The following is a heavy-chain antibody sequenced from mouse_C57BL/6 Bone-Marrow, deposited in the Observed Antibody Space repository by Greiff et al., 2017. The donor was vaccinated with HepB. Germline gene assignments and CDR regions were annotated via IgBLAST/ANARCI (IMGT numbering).Heavy chain of an antibody. CDR3: ASGVLRRTGDLRMDY. J-gene: IGHJ4*01. CDR2: IDPNSGGT. CDR1: GYTFTSYW. V-gene: IGHV1-72*01. D-gene: IGHD1-1*01. Sequence: VQLQQPGAELVKPGASVKLSCKASGYTFTSYWMHWVKQRPGRGLEWIGRIDPNSGGTKYNEKFKSKATLTVDKPSSTAYMQLSSLTSEDSAVYYCASGVLRRTGDLRMDYWGQGTSVTVSS.